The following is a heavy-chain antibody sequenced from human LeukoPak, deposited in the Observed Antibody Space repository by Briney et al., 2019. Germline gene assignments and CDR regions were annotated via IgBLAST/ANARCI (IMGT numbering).Heavy chain of an antibody. D-gene: IGHD6-19*01. J-gene: IGHJ4*02. V-gene: IGHV1-8*01. CDR1: GYTFTSYD. CDR2: MNPNSGNT. Sequence: ASVKVSCKASGYTFTSYDINWVRQATGQGLEWMGWMNPNSGNTGYAQKFQGRVTMTRNTSISTAYMELSSLRSEDTAVYYCARGRRGSGWYLIGYWGQGTLVTVSS. CDR3: ARGRRGSGWYLIGY.